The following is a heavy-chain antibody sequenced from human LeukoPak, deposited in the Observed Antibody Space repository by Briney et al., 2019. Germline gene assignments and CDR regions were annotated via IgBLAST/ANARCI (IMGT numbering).Heavy chain of an antibody. V-gene: IGHV3-64D*06. CDR2: ISSNGGST. J-gene: IGHJ4*02. CDR3: VKDLTAVAVTSDY. D-gene: IGHD6-19*01. CDR1: GFTFSSYA. Sequence: GGSVRLFCSASGFTFSSYAMHWVRQAPGKGLEYVSAISSNGGSTYYADSVKGRFTISRDNSKNTLYLQMSSLRAEDTAVYYCVKDLTAVAVTSDYWGQGTLVTVSS.